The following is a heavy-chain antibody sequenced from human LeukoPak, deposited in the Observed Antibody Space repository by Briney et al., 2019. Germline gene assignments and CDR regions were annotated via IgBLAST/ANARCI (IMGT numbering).Heavy chain of an antibody. CDR1: GFTFTSYP. CDR3: VKRRDAYPIRGTFDS. Sequence: GGSLRLSCAVSGFTFTSYPMSWVCQAPGKGLEWVSGISNSKGISDYYADSVKGRFTISRDNSKNTLYLQMNSLRAEDTAVYYCVKRRDAYPIRGTFDSWGQGALVTVSS. V-gene: IGHV3-23*01. D-gene: IGHD5-24*01. J-gene: IGHJ4*02. CDR2: ISNSKGISD.